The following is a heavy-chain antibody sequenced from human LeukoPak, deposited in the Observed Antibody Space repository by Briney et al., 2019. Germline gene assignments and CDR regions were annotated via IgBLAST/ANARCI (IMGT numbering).Heavy chain of an antibody. D-gene: IGHD4-11*01. Sequence: SETLSLTXAVSAYSISSGYYWGWIRQPPGKGLEWIGSFYHSGSTYYNPSLKSRVTISVDTSKNQFSLKLSSVTAADTAVYYCARHDFYSNYPHNWFDPWGQGTLVTVSS. CDR3: ARHDFYSNYPHNWFDP. CDR2: FYHSGST. CDR1: AYSISSGYY. J-gene: IGHJ5*02. V-gene: IGHV4-38-2*01.